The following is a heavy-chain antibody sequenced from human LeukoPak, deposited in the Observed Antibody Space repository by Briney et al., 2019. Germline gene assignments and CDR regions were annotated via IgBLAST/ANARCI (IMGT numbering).Heavy chain of an antibody. CDR1: GFTFSSYA. CDR2: ISGSGGST. D-gene: IGHD3-10*01. CDR3: AKDQVRASGPY. J-gene: IGHJ4*02. Sequence: GGSLRLSCAASGFTFSSYAMSWVRQAPGKGLEWVSAISGSGGSTYYADSVKGRFTISRDNSKNSLYLQMNSLRAEDTAVYYCAKDQVRASGPYWGQGTLVTVSS. V-gene: IGHV3-23*01.